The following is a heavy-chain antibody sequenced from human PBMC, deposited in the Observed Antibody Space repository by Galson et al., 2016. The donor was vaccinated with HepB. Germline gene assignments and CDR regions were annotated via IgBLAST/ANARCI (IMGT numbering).Heavy chain of an antibody. J-gene: IGHJ4*02. V-gene: IGHV3-23*01. CDR3: ARVPGYCGSPSCRLLDD. CDR1: GFTFSSYA. D-gene: IGHD2-2*01. Sequence: SLRLSCAASGFTFSSYAMSWVRQAPGKGLEWVSVISDSGDGKLYADSVKGRFTTSRDNSENTLYLQMNSLRAQDTAIYYCARVPGYCGSPSCRLLDDWGQGTLVTVSS. CDR2: ISDSGDGK.